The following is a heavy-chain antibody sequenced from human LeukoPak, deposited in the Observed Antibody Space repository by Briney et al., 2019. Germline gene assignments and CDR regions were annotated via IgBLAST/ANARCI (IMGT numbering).Heavy chain of an antibody. V-gene: IGHV3-48*03. CDR3: AREGSSSWYFDY. J-gene: IGHJ4*02. CDR2: ISSSDSTI. CDR1: GFTFSGYE. Sequence: GGSLRLSCAASGFTFSGYEMHWVRQAPGKGLEWVSYISSSDSTIYYADSVKGRFTISRDNAKNSLYLQMNSLRAEDTAVYYCAREGSSSWYFDYWGQGTLVTVSS. D-gene: IGHD6-13*01.